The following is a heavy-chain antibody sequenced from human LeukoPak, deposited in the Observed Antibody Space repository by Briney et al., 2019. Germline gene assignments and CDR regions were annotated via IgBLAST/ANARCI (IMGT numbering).Heavy chain of an antibody. Sequence: QAGGSLRLSCAASGVTCSVYAMHWVRQAPGKGLEYVSGINKKGGDTYYADSVKGRFTISRDNSKNTLYLQVGSLRAEDMAVYYCAREEPPDSSRNYFGMDVWGQGTTVTVSS. CDR1: GVTCSVYA. J-gene: IGHJ6*02. D-gene: IGHD3-22*01. CDR3: AREEPPDSSRNYFGMDV. CDR2: INKKGGDT. V-gene: IGHV3-64*02.